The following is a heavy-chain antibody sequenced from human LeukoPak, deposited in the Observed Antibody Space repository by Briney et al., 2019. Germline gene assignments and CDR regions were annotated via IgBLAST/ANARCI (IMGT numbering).Heavy chain of an antibody. CDR1: GGSISSGSYY. Sequence: SETLSLTCTVSGGSISSGSYYWRWIRQPAGKGLEWIGRIYTSGSTNYNPSLKSRVTISVDTSKNQFSLKLSSVTAADTAVYYCARAWGRDGYNYDYWGQGTLVTVSS. CDR2: IYTSGST. V-gene: IGHV4-61*02. J-gene: IGHJ4*02. CDR3: ARAWGRDGYNYDY. D-gene: IGHD5-24*01.